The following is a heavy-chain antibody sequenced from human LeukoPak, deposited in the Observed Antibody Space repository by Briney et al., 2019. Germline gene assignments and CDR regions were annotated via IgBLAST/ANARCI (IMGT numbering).Heavy chain of an antibody. CDR1: GYTFTGYY. V-gene: IGHV1-2*02. D-gene: IGHD3-9*01. J-gene: IGHJ6*02. CDR3: ARDLLVLRYFDWLPTTNYGMDV. Sequence: ASVKVSCKASGYTFTGYYMHWGRQAPGQGLEWRGWINPNSGGTNYAQKFQGRVTMTRDTSISTAYMELSRLRSDDTAVYYCARDLLVLRYFDWLPTTNYGMDVWGQGTTVTVSS. CDR2: INPNSGGT.